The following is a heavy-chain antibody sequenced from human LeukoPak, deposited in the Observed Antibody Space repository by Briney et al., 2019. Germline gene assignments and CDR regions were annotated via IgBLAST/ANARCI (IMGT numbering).Heavy chain of an antibody. CDR1: GYTFTSYG. CDR2: ISAYNGNT. D-gene: IGHD3-22*01. Sequence: ASVKVSCKASGYTFTSYGISWVRQAPVQGLEWMGWISAYNGNTNYAQKLQGRVTVTTDTSTSTAYMELRSLRSDDTAVYYCARAYYYDSSGYSATFDPWGQGTLVTVSS. CDR3: ARAYYYDSSGYSATFDP. V-gene: IGHV1-18*01. J-gene: IGHJ5*02.